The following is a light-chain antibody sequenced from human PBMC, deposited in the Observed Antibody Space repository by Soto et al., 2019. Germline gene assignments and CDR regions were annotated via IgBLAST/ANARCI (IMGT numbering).Light chain of an antibody. CDR1: SSDVGGYNY. Sequence: QPPSVPGFPEQWINISCTGTSSDVGGYNYVSWYQQHPGKAPKLMIYDVSKRPSGVSNRFSGSKSGNTASLTISGLQAEDEADYYCSSYISSSTLNVFGTGTKVTGL. J-gene: IGLJ1*01. V-gene: IGLV2-14*01. CDR2: DVS. CDR3: SSYISSSTLNV.